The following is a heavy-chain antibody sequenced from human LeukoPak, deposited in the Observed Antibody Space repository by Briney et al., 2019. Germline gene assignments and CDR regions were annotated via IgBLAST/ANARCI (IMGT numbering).Heavy chain of an antibody. CDR3: AKNGYYDFSQPTPF. Sequence: GGSLRLSCAASGFTFSSYAMSWVRQAPGKGLEWVSAISGSGGSTYHADSVKGRFTISRDNSKNTLYLQMNSLRAEDTAVYYCAKNGYYDFSQPTPFWGQGTLVTVSS. D-gene: IGHD3-3*01. J-gene: IGHJ4*02. CDR1: GFTFSSYA. CDR2: ISGSGGST. V-gene: IGHV3-23*01.